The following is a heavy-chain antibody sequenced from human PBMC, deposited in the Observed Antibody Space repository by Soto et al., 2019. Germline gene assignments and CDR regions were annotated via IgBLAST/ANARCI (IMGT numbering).Heavy chain of an antibody. V-gene: IGHV3-30*18. D-gene: IGHD6-19*01. CDR3: AKDWGSSGWYNWFDS. J-gene: IGHJ5*01. CDR2: ISHDGFSQ. CDR1: GFTLSNTG. Sequence: QVQLVESGGGVVQPGTSLRLSCVVSGFTLSNTGVHWVRQAPGKGLEWVAMISHDGFSQYYLDSVKGRFTISRDNSKNPVYLQMLSLRPEDTSVYYCAKDWGSSGWYNWFDSWGQGTLVTVSS.